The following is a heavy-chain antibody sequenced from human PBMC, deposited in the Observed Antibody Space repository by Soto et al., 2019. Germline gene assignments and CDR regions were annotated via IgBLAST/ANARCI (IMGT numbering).Heavy chain of an antibody. Sequence: GGSLRLSCAASGFTFDDYGMSWVRQAPGKGLEWVSGINWNGGSTGYADSVKGRFTISRDNAKNSLYLQMNSLRAEDTALYYCARERDYYDSSGTYGMDVWGQGTTVTVSS. D-gene: IGHD3-22*01. CDR3: ARERDYYDSSGTYGMDV. CDR1: GFTFDDYG. V-gene: IGHV3-20*04. CDR2: INWNGGST. J-gene: IGHJ6*02.